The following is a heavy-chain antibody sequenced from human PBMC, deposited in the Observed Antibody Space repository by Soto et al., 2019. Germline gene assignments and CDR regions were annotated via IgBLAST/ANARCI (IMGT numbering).Heavy chain of an antibody. Sequence: GGSLRLSCAASGFTVSSNYMGWVRQAPGKGLEWVSVIYSGGSTYYADSVKGRFTISRDNSKNTLYLQMNSLRAEDTAVYYCATGQFSGSYYFDSWGQGTLVTVSS. CDR1: GFTVSSNY. D-gene: IGHD1-26*01. CDR2: IYSGGST. V-gene: IGHV3-53*01. J-gene: IGHJ4*02. CDR3: ATGQFSGSYYFDS.